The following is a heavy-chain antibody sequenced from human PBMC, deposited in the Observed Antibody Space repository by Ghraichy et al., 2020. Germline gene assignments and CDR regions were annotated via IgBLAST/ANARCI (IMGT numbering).Heavy chain of an antibody. D-gene: IGHD3-3*02. CDR1: GGSFSGYY. J-gene: IGHJ4*02. Sequence: SETLSLTCAVYGGSFSGYYWSWIRQPPGQGLEWIGEINHSGSTNYNPSLKSRVTISVDTSKNQFSLKLSSVTAAGTAVYYCARGVGFLGHRDFDYWGQGTLVTVSS. CDR3: ARGVGFLGHRDFDY. CDR2: INHSGST. V-gene: IGHV4-34*01.